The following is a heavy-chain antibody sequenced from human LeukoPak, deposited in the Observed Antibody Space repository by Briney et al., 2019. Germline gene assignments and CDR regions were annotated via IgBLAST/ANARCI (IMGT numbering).Heavy chain of an antibody. CDR2: MNPNSGNT. CDR3: ARAPPGRIFGVVIIGLVGPAFDY. V-gene: IGHV1-8*01. Sequence: ASVKVSCKASGYTFTSYDINWVRQATGQGLEWMGWMNPNSGNTGYAQKFQGRVTMTRDTSISTAYMELSRLRSDDTAVYYCARAPPGRIFGVVIIGLVGPAFDYWGQGTLVTVSS. J-gene: IGHJ4*02. D-gene: IGHD3-3*02. CDR1: GYTFTSYD.